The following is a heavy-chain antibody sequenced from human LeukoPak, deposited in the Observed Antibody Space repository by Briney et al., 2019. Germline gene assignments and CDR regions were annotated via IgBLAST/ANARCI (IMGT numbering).Heavy chain of an antibody. CDR2: INRSGST. Sequence: SETLSLTCAVYGGSFSGYYWSWIRQPPGKGLEWIGEINRSGSTNYNPSLKSRVTISVDTFKNQFSLKLSSVTAADTAVYYCVTYYFDSSGPKKNYWGQGTLVTVSS. CDR1: GGSFSGYY. D-gene: IGHD3-22*01. J-gene: IGHJ4*02. V-gene: IGHV4-34*01. CDR3: VTYYFDSSGPKKNY.